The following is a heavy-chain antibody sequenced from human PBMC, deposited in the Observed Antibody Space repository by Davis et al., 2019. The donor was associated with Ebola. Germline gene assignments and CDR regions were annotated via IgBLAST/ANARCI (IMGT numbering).Heavy chain of an antibody. J-gene: IGHJ4*02. Sequence: AASVTVSRRASGYTFTSYGITWVRQAPGQGLEWMGWISAYDGNTNYVQKFQGRVTMTTDTSTSTAYLELRSLRSDDTAVYYCARVFGEIVATNFDFWGQGTLVTVSS. CDR2: ISAYDGNT. V-gene: IGHV1-18*04. D-gene: IGHD5-12*01. CDR1: GYTFTSYG. CDR3: ARVFGEIVATNFDF.